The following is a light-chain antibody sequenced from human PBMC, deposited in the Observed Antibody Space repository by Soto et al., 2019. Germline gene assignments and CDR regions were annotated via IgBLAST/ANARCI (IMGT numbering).Light chain of an antibody. CDR3: QRYNAFSQT. J-gene: IGKJ1*01. CDR2: DAS. Sequence: DIQMTQSPSTLSASVGDRVTITCRASQSISDWLAWYQQRPGKAPKVLIYDASSLQGGVPSRFSGSGSGTEFTLTIGSLQPDDVATYYCQRYNAFSQTFGQGTKVDIK. CDR1: QSISDW. V-gene: IGKV1-5*01.